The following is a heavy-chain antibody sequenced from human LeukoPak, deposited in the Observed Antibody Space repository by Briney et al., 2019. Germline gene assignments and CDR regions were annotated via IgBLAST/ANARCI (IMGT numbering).Heavy chain of an antibody. V-gene: IGHV4-34*01. CDR3: ARGQYSSSWKKYFQH. J-gene: IGHJ1*01. CDR2: INHSGST. D-gene: IGHD6-13*01. Sequence: PSETLSLTCAVYGGSFSGYYWSWIRQPPGKGLEWIGEINHSGSTNYNPSLKSRVTISVDTSKNQFSLKLGSVTAADTAVYYCARGQYSSSWKKYFQHWGQGTLVTVSS. CDR1: GGSFSGYY.